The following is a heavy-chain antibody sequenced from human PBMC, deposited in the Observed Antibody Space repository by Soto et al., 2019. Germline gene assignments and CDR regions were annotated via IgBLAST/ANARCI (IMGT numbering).Heavy chain of an antibody. V-gene: IGHV6-1*01. CDR2: TYYRSKWYS. J-gene: IGHJ4*02. CDR3: PRVRGYSDYDFAH. Sequence: SQNLSLTCAISGDSVSSNSAAWNWIRQSPSRGLEWLGRTYYRSKWYSDYAVSVKSLITINPDTYKNQFSLQLNSVTPEDTAVYYCPRVRGYSDYDFAHCGQGTLVTGSS. D-gene: IGHD5-12*01. CDR1: GDSVSSNSAA.